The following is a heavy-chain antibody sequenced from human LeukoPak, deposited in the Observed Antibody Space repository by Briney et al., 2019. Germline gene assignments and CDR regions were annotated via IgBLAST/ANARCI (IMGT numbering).Heavy chain of an antibody. V-gene: IGHV4-59*08. CDR2: IYYSGST. CDR1: GGSISSYY. J-gene: IGHJ4*02. Sequence: PSETLSLTCTVSGGSISSYYWSWIRQPPGKGLEWIGYIYYSGSTNYNPSLKSRVTISVDTSKNQFSLKLSSVTAADTAVYYCARTLGYCGGDCYPKPLDYWGQGTLVTVSS. CDR3: ARTLGYCGGDCYPKPLDY. D-gene: IGHD2-21*02.